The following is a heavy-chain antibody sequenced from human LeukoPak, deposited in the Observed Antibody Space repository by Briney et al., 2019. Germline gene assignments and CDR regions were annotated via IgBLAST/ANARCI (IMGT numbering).Heavy chain of an antibody. CDR2: IIPIFGTA. J-gene: IGHJ4*02. Sequence: SVKVSCKASGGTFSSYAISWVRQAPGQGLEWMGGIIPIFGTANYAQKFQGRVTITADESTSTAYMELSSLTAEDTAVYYCALPNGAARPKPQLKFDYWGQGTLVTVSS. CDR3: ALPNGAARPKPQLKFDY. CDR1: GGTFSSYA. D-gene: IGHD6-6*01. V-gene: IGHV1-69*13.